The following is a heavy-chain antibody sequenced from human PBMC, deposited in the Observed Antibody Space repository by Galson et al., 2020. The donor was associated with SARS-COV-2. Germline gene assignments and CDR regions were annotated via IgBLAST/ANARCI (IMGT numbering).Heavy chain of an antibody. D-gene: IGHD3-10*01. V-gene: IGHV3-23*01. CDR2: ITGNGGSA. CDR3: TKSSGRYFLACLVW. CDR1: EFTFSTYA. Sequence: GGSLRLSCEASEFTFSTYAMTWVRQTPGRGLEWASTITGNGGSASHADSVKGRFALSRDNSKNMVFLQTNRLRVEDTAIYYCTKSSGRYFLACLVWWGRGTLVTVAS. J-gene: IGHJ4*02.